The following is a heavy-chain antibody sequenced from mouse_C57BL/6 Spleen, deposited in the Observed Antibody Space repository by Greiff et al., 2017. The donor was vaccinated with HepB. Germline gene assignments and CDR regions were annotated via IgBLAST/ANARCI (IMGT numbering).Heavy chain of an antibody. CDR3: ARQGYYGSSYEGVCDY. Sequence: VQLKQSGPELVKPGASVKISCKASGYSFTDYNMNWVKQSNGKSLEWIGVINPNYGTTSYNQKFKGKATLTVDQSSSTAYMQLNSLTSEDSAVYYCARQGYYGSSYEGVCDYWGQGTTLTVSS. J-gene: IGHJ2*01. CDR2: INPNYGTT. V-gene: IGHV1-39*01. D-gene: IGHD1-1*01. CDR1: GYSFTDYN.